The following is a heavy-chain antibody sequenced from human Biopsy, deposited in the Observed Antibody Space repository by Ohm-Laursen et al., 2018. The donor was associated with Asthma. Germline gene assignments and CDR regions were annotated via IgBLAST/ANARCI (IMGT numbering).Heavy chain of an antibody. CDR3: ARGPEYVRSSGALDY. Sequence: ASVKVSCKASGYTFTSTVYGISWVRQAPGQGLEWMGRIIPIFGPTNYAQKFQGRVTISADDSTSTAYMELSSLSSEDTALYYCARGPEYVRSSGALDYWGQGTLVTVSS. J-gene: IGHJ4*02. CDR1: GYTFTSTVYG. V-gene: IGHV1-69*13. D-gene: IGHD2-2*01. CDR2: IIPIFGPT.